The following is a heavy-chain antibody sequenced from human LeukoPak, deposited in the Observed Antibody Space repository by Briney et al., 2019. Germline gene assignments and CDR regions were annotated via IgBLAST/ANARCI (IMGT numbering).Heavy chain of an antibody. CDR1: GFTFSSYW. J-gene: IGHJ4*02. D-gene: IGHD4-17*01. CDR3: PREDNGGYYVSY. Sequence: PGGSLRLSCAASGFTFSSYWMHWVRQAPGKGLVWVSRVKSDGSSTNYADSVKGRFTISRDNAKNTLYLQMNSLRAEDTAVYYCPREDNGGYYVSYWGQGTLVTVSS. CDR2: VKSDGSST. V-gene: IGHV3-74*01.